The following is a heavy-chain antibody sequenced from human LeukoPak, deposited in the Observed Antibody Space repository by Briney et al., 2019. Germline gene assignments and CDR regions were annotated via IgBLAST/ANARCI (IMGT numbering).Heavy chain of an antibody. J-gene: IGHJ5*02. V-gene: IGHV1-18*01. Sequence: ASVKVSCKASGYXFTSYAISWVRQAPGQGLEWMAWISAYNGYTNYAQNLQGRVTMTTDTSTSTAYMELTSLRSDDTAVYYCARALARDVYNINWFDPWGQGTLVTVSS. CDR1: GYXFTSYA. CDR3: ARALARDVYNINWFDP. CDR2: ISAYNGYT. D-gene: IGHD5-24*01.